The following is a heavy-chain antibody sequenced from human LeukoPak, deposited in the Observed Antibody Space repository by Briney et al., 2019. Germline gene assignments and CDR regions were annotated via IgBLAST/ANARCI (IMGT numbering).Heavy chain of an antibody. CDR2: IKYSGST. D-gene: IGHD3-10*01. CDR3: ARRPSGSRTWGDIRYSYYYYMDV. J-gene: IGHJ6*03. CDR1: GGSFSGYY. Sequence: SETLSLTCAVYGGSFSGYYWSWIRHPPGKGLEWIGEIKYSGSTKYNPSLKSRVTISVDTSKNQFSLKLSSVTAADTAVYYCARRPSGSRTWGDIRYSYYYYMDVWGKGTTVTISS. V-gene: IGHV4-34*01.